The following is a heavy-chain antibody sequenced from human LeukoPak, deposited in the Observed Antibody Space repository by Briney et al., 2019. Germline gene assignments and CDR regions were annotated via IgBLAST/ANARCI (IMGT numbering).Heavy chain of an antibody. Sequence: SVKVSCKASGGTFSSYGISWVRQAPGQGLEWMGGIIPIFGTTNYAQKFQGRVTITADESTSTVSMELSSLRAEDTAVYYCARDLRAVYSAPNYYYYGMDVWGQGTTVTVSS. CDR3: ARDLRAVYSAPNYYYYGMDV. J-gene: IGHJ6*02. D-gene: IGHD2-21*01. CDR1: GGTFSSYG. V-gene: IGHV1-69*01. CDR2: IIPIFGTT.